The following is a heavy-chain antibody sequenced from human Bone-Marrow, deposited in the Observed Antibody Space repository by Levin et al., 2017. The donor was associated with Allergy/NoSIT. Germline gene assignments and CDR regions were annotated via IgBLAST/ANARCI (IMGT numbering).Heavy chain of an antibody. V-gene: IGHV4-38-2*01. J-gene: IGHJ5*02. CDR2: IYHSGST. Sequence: SQTLSLTCAVSGYSISSGYYWGWIRQPPGKGLEWIGSIYHSGSTYYNPSLKSRVTISVDTSKNQFSLKLSSVTAADTAVYYCASTTVTTHQWFDPWGQGTLVTVSS. D-gene: IGHD4-11*01. CDR3: ASTTVTTHQWFDP. CDR1: GYSISSGYY.